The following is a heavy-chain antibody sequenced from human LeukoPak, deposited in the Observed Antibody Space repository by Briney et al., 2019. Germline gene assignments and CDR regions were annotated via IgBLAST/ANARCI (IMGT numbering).Heavy chain of an antibody. Sequence: RPGGSLRLSCAASGFTFSSYAMSWVRQAPGKGLEWVSAISGSGGSTYYADSVKGRFTISRDNSKNTLYLQMNSLRAEDTAVYYCAKWKSGGYDLLRDYYYYYMDVWGKGTTVTVSS. D-gene: IGHD5-12*01. V-gene: IGHV3-23*01. CDR1: GFTFSSYA. J-gene: IGHJ6*03. CDR3: AKWKSGGYDLLRDYYYYYMDV. CDR2: ISGSGGST.